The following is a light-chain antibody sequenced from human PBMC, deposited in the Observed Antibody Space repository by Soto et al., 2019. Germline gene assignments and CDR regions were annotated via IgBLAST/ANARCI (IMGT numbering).Light chain of an antibody. CDR1: SSNVGGYNY. V-gene: IGLV2-11*01. Sequence: QSALTQPRSVSGSPGQSVTISCTGTSSNVGGYNYVSWYQKHPAKAPKLMIFDVSKRPSGVPDRFSGSKSGNAASLTISGLQAADEADYYCCSYAGSYTYVFGGGTQLTVL. CDR3: CSYAGSYTYV. J-gene: IGLJ3*02. CDR2: DVS.